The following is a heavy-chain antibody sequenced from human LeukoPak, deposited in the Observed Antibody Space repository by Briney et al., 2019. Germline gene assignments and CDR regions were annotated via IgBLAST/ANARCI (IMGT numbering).Heavy chain of an antibody. D-gene: IGHD2-2*01. CDR2: IYPAGNT. J-gene: IGHJ6*02. CDR3: ERDPYSTTYYGMDV. V-gene: IGHV3-66*01. CDR1: GFTVSDNY. Sequence: GGSLRLSCAASGFTVSDNYMSWVRQAPGQGLEWVSLIYPAGNTYYADSVKDRFTISRDNSKNTLYLQMNNLRAEDTAVYYCERDPYSTTYYGMDVRGQGTTVTVSS.